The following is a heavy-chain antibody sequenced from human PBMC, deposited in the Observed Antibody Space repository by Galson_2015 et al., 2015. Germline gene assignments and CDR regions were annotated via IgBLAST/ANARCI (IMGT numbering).Heavy chain of an antibody. Sequence: SLRLSCAASGFTFSSYWMHWVRQAPGKGLVWVSRINSDGSSTSYADSVKGRFTISRDNAKNTLYLQMNSLRAEDTAVYYCARNRRDGYNYLFDYWGQGTLVTVSS. J-gene: IGHJ4*02. CDR1: GFTFSSYW. CDR2: INSDGSST. D-gene: IGHD5-24*01. CDR3: ARNRRDGYNYLFDY. V-gene: IGHV3-74*01.